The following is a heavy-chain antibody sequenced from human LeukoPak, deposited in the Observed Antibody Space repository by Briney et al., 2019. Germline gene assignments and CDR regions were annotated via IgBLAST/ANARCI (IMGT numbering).Heavy chain of an antibody. Sequence: SETLSLTCTVSGGSISSGDYYWSWIRQPPGKGLEWIGYIYYSGSTYYNPSLKSRVTISVDTSKNQFSLKLSSVTAADTAVYYCARWDFDILTGYYNGVDFWGQGTLVTVSS. CDR3: ARWDFDILTGYYNGVDF. CDR1: GGSISSGDYY. D-gene: IGHD3-9*01. CDR2: IYYSGST. J-gene: IGHJ4*02. V-gene: IGHV4-30-4*01.